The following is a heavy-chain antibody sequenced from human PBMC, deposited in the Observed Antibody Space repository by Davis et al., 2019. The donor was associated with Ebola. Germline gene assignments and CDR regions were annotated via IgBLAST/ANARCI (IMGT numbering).Heavy chain of an antibody. Sequence: GESLKISCVASGFTFRRYAMRWVRQAPGKGLEWLSSVSGSGGDTYYADSVKGRFTISRDNSKNTLYLQMSSLRAEDTAVYYCAKSVRAGIVVWGQGTLVTVSS. CDR3: AKSVRAGIVV. D-gene: IGHD6-19*01. CDR2: VSGSGGDT. V-gene: IGHV3-23*01. J-gene: IGHJ4*02. CDR1: GFTFRRYA.